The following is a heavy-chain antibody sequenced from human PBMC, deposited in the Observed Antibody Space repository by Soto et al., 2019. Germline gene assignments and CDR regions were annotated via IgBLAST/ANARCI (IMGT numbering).Heavy chain of an antibody. CDR1: GGSISSSSYY. D-gene: IGHD4-17*01. V-gene: IGHV4-39*01. CDR3: ARQEAYDGDYEFDY. Sequence: SQTLSLSCTVSGGSISSSSYYWGWILQPPGKGLEWIGSIYYSGSTYCNPSLKSRVTISVDTSKNQFSLKLSSVTAADTAVYYCARQEAYDGDYEFDYWGQGTMVTVSS. J-gene: IGHJ4*02. CDR2: IYYSGST.